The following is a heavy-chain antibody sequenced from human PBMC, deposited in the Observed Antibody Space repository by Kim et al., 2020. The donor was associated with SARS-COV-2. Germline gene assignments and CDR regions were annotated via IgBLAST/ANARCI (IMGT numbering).Heavy chain of an antibody. D-gene: IGHD6-6*01. Sequence: SETLSLTCAVYGGSFSGYYWSWIRQPPGKGLEWIGEINHSGSTNYNPSLKSRVTISVDTSKNQFSLKLSSVTAADTAVYYCARETHSSSDVCGQGTTVTVSS. CDR3: ARETHSSSDV. V-gene: IGHV4-34*01. CDR2: INHSGST. J-gene: IGHJ6*02. CDR1: GGSFSGYY.